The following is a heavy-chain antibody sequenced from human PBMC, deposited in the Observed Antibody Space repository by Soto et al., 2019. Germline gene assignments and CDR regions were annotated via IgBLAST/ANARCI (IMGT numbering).Heavy chain of an antibody. J-gene: IGHJ4*02. CDR1: GGSISSSSYY. V-gene: IGHV4-39*01. CDR3: ARQQNGPDYGDYAIDY. CDR2: IYYSGST. Sequence: QLQLRESGPGLVKPSETLSLTCTVSGGSISSSSYYWGWIRQPPGKGLEWIGSIYYSGSTYYNPSLKSRVTISVDTSKNQFSLKLSSVTAADTAVYYCARQQNGPDYGDYAIDYWGQGTLVTVSS. D-gene: IGHD4-17*01.